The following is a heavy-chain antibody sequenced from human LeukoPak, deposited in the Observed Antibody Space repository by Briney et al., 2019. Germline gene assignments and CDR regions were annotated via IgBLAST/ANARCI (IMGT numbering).Heavy chain of an antibody. CDR1: GFTFSSYA. D-gene: IGHD3-10*01. V-gene: IGHV3-23*01. CDR2: ISGSGGST. J-gene: IGHJ3*02. CDR3: ARNTGYYGSGSYPRIDAFDI. Sequence: GGSLRLSCAASGFTFSSYAMSWVRQAPGKGLEWVSAISGSGGSTYYADSVKGRFTISRDNSKNTLYLQMNSLRAEDTAVYYCARNTGYYGSGSYPRIDAFDIWGQGTMVTVSS.